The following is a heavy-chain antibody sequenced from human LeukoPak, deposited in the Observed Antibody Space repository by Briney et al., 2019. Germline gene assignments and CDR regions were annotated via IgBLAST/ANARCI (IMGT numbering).Heavy chain of an antibody. Sequence: GGSLRLSCAASGFTFSSYAMSWVRQAPGKGLEWVSAISGSGGSTYYADSVKGRFTISRDNSKNTLYLQVNSLRAEDTAVYYCAKDLWYSSSYYLDYWGQGTLVTVSS. CDR1: GFTFSSYA. CDR3: AKDLWYSSSYYLDY. D-gene: IGHD6-6*01. J-gene: IGHJ4*02. V-gene: IGHV3-23*01. CDR2: ISGSGGST.